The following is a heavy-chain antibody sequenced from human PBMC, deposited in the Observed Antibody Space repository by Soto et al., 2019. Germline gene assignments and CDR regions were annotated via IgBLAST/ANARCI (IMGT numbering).Heavy chain of an antibody. CDR3: ARPGRFRYSSATDAFDI. Sequence: PGESLKISCKGSGYSFTSYWISWVRQMPGKGLEWMGRIDPSDSYTNYSPSFQGHVTISADKSISTAYLQWSSLKASDTAMYYCARPGRFRYSSATDAFDIWGQGTMVTVSS. J-gene: IGHJ3*02. CDR2: IDPSDSYT. CDR1: GYSFTSYW. V-gene: IGHV5-10-1*01. D-gene: IGHD6-25*01.